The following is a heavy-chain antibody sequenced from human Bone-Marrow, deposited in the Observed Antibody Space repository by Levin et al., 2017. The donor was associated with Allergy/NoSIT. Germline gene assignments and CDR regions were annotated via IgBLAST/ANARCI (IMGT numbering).Heavy chain of an antibody. V-gene: IGHV3-48*03. CDR3: ARQMIDGEGYGC. Sequence: GGSLRLSCKASGFPFPNEGMTWLRQSRGKGLSWISYISNSGRDTYYAESVKGRFTVSRENARNSLYLPMDSLRAEDTGVSYRARQMIDGEGYGCWGPGTQVTDSS. J-gene: IGHJ4*02. CDR2: ISNSGRDT. D-gene: IGHD5-24*01. CDR1: GFPFPNEG.